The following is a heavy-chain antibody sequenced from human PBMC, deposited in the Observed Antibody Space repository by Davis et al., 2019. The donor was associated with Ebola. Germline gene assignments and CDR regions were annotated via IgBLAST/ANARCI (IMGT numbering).Heavy chain of an antibody. V-gene: IGHV4-59*01. CDR1: GGSISSYY. D-gene: IGHD3-22*01. CDR2: IYYSGST. Sequence: PSETLSLTCTVSGGSISSYYWSWIRQPPGKGLEWIGYIYYSGSTNYNPSLKSRVTISVDTSKNQFSLKLSSVTAADTAVYYCARGRITMIVDGMDVWGQGTTVTVSS. J-gene: IGHJ6*02. CDR3: ARGRITMIVDGMDV.